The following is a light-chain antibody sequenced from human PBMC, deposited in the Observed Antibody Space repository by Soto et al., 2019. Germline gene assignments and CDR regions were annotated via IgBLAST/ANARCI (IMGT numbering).Light chain of an antibody. CDR1: QRISSW. CDR2: KAS. CDR3: QQYNSLTWT. Sequence: DIQMTQSPSTLSASVGDRVTITCRASQRISSWLAWYQQKPGKAPKLLIYKASSLESGVPSRFSGSGSGTEFTLTISSLQPDDFATYYCQQYNSLTWTFGQGTKVEVK. J-gene: IGKJ1*01. V-gene: IGKV1-5*03.